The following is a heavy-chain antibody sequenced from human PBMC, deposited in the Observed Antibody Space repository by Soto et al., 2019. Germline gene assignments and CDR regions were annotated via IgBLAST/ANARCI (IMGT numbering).Heavy chain of an antibody. CDR3: ARGTFNYGPNFHYFYY. J-gene: IGHJ4*02. Sequence: QLQLQESGSGLVKPSQTLSLTCAVSGDSISNGGYSWNWIRQPPGKGLEWVGYIFPSGGTYYNPSLEGRVGLSVDTSRNQLSLKLTSVTGADTALYYCARGTFNYGPNFHYFYYWGRGNHVTVSS. CDR2: IFPSGGT. CDR1: GDSISNGGYS. D-gene: IGHD3-10*01. V-gene: IGHV4-30-2*01.